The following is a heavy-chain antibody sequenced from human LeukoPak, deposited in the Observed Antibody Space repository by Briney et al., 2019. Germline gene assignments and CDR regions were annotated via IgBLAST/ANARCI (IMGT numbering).Heavy chain of an antibody. J-gene: IGHJ5*02. V-gene: IGHV4-59*12. CDR1: GGSISSYY. Sequence: PSETLSLTCTVSGGSISSYYWSWIRQPPGKGLEWIGYIYYSGSTNYNPSLKSRVTISVDTSKNQFSLKLSSVTAADTAVYYCARRYSSSYHNWFDPWGQGTLVTVSS. D-gene: IGHD6-6*01. CDR2: IYYSGST. CDR3: ARRYSSSYHNWFDP.